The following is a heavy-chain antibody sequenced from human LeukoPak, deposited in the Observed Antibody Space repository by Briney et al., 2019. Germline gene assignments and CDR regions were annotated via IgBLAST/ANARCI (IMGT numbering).Heavy chain of an antibody. J-gene: IGHJ4*02. CDR1: GFTFSDFW. CDR3: ARGDAFSGDH. Sequence: GGSLRLSCAVSGFTFSDFWMSWVRQAPGRGLEWVANIHSEGNGKYHVESVKGRFTISRDNAKNSLFLQMNGLRVEDTAVYYCARGDAFSGDHWGQGTLVTVSS. CDR2: IHSEGNGK. V-gene: IGHV3-7*04.